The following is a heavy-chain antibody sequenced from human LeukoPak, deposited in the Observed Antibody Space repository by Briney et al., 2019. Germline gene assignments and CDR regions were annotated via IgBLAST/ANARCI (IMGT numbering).Heavy chain of an antibody. J-gene: IGHJ3*02. D-gene: IGHD5-18*01. CDR1: GGSISSSSYY. CDR3: ASTGYSYAVNEIHAFDI. Sequence: SETLTLTCTVSGGSISSSSYYWGWIRQPPGKGLEWIGSIYYSGSTYYNPSLKSRVTISVDTSKNQFSLKLSSVTAADTAVYYCASTGYSYAVNEIHAFDIWGQGTMVTVSS. V-gene: IGHV4-39*01. CDR2: IYYSGST.